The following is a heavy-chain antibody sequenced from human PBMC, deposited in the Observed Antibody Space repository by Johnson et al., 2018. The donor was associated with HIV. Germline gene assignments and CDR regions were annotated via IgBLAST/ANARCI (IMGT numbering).Heavy chain of an antibody. Sequence: VQLVESGGGLVQPGGSLRLSCAASGFTFSSYAMSWVRQAPGKGLEWVSVISGSGGTTYYADSVKDRFTISRDNSTNTLYLQMNSLKTEDTAVYYCTTASGYYPFFDAFDMWGQGTMVTVSS. J-gene: IGHJ3*02. CDR2: ISGSGGTT. CDR1: GFTFSSYA. V-gene: IGHV3-23*04. CDR3: TTASGYYPFFDAFDM. D-gene: IGHD3-22*01.